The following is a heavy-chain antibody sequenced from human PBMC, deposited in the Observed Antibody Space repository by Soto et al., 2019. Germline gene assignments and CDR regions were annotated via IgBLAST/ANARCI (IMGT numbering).Heavy chain of an antibody. CDR2: IWYDGSNK. D-gene: IGHD2-21*01. CDR3: ARDSILIEGYYYYYGMDV. V-gene: IGHV3-33*01. CDR1: GFTFSSYG. Sequence: GGSLRLSCAASGFTFSSYGMHWVRQAPGKGLEWVAVIWYDGSNKYYADSVKGRFTISRDNSKNTLYLQMNSLRAEDTAVYYCARDSILIEGYYYYYGMDVWGQGTTVTVSS. J-gene: IGHJ6*02.